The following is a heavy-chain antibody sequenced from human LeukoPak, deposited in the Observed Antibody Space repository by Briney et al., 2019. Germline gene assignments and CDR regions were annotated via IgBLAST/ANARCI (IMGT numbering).Heavy chain of an antibody. CDR3: ARDRAAGSDWLDP. CDR2: IYTNGST. Sequence: SETLSLTCTVSGGSIGSYNWSWIRQPAEKGLEWIGRIYTNGSTNYNPSLKSRVTISVDTSKNQFSLRLSSVTAADAAVYYCARDRAAGSDWLDPWGQGTLVTVSS. J-gene: IGHJ5*02. V-gene: IGHV4-4*07. D-gene: IGHD3-10*01. CDR1: GGSIGSYN.